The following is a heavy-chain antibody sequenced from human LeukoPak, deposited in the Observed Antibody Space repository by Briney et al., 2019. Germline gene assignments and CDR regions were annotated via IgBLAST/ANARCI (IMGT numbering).Heavy chain of an antibody. J-gene: IGHJ6*03. CDR2: IYYSGST. CDR1: GGSISSSSYY. V-gene: IGHV4-39*07. Sequence: SETLSLTCTVSGGSISSSSYYWGWIRQPPGKGLERIGSIYYSGSTYYNPSLKSRVTISVDTSKNQFSLKLSSVTAADTAVYYCARENYGDYEVYYYYMDVWGKGTTVTVSS. CDR3: ARENYGDYEVYYYYMDV. D-gene: IGHD4-17*01.